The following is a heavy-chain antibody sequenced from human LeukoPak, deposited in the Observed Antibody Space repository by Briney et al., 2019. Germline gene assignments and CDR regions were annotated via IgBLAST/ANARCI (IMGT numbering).Heavy chain of an antibody. D-gene: IGHD3-22*01. V-gene: IGHV5-51*01. J-gene: IGHJ3*02. Sequence: GESLKISCKGSGYSFTSYWIGWVRQMPGKGLERMGIIYPGDSDTRYSPSFQGQVTISADKSISTAYLQWSSLKASDTAMYYCARQRSTAYYDSSGLPYDAFDIWGQGTMVTVSS. CDR2: IYPGDSDT. CDR3: ARQRSTAYYDSSGLPYDAFDI. CDR1: GYSFTSYW.